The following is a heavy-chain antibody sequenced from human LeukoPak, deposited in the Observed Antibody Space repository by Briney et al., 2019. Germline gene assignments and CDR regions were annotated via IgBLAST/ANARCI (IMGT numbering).Heavy chain of an antibody. J-gene: IGHJ4*02. CDR1: GFTFSNYW. CDR2: IKQDGSEK. CDR3: ARGPVLRFLEPDFDY. Sequence: PGGSLRLSCAASGFTFSNYWMNWVRQAPGKGLEWVANIKQDGSEKYYVDSVKGRFTISRDNGKNSLYLQMNSLRAEDTAVYHCARGPVLRFLEPDFDYWGQGTLVTVSS. D-gene: IGHD3-3*01. V-gene: IGHV3-7*01.